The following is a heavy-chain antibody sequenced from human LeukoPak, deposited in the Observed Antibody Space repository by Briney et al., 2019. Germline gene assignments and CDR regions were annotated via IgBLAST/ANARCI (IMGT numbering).Heavy chain of an antibody. D-gene: IGHD6-25*01. V-gene: IGHV1-8*01. CDR2: MNPNSGNT. CDR1: GYTFTSYD. J-gene: IGHJ5*02. Sequence: GAPVKVSCKASGYTFTSYDINWVRQATGQGLEWMGWMNPNSGNTGYAQKFQGRVTMTRNTSISTAYMELSSLRSEDTAVYYCARAPHSGWVRWFDPWGQGTLVTVSS. CDR3: ARAPHSGWVRWFDP.